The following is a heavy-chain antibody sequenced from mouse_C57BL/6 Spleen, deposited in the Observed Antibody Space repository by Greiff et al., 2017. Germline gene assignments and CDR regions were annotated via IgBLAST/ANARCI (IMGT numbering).Heavy chain of an antibody. V-gene: IGHV1-64*01. CDR2: IHPNSGST. CDR3: AREGYYDYAWFAY. Sequence: QVQLQQPGAELVKPGASVRLSCKASGYTFTSYWMHWVKQRPGQGLEWIGMIHPNSGSTNYNEKFKSKATLTVDKSSSTAYMQLSSLTSEDSAVYYCAREGYYDYAWFAYWGQGTLVTVSA. J-gene: IGHJ3*01. CDR1: GYTFTSYW. D-gene: IGHD2-4*01.